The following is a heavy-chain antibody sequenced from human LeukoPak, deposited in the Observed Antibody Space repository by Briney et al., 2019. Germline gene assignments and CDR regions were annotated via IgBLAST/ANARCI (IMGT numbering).Heavy chain of an antibody. J-gene: IGHJ4*02. CDR2: INTDGSRT. CDR3: ARIIGYSNQFDY. Sequence: PGGSLRLSCVASGFTFKNNWMHWVRQAPGRGLMWVSRINTDGSRTTYADSVRGRFTISRDNAKRTLYLQMSSLKAEDTAVYYCARIIGYSNQFDYWGQGTLVTVSS. CDR1: GFTFKNNW. D-gene: IGHD5-18*01. V-gene: IGHV3-74*03.